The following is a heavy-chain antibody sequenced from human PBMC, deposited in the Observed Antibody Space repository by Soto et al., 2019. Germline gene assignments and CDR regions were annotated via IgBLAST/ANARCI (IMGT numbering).Heavy chain of an antibody. CDR1: GFTFSSYA. V-gene: IGHV3-30-3*01. D-gene: IGHD6-19*01. J-gene: IGHJ4*02. CDR3: VDCSGLQGEYYFDC. CDR2: ISYDGSNK. Sequence: QVQLVESGGGVVQPGRSLRLSCAASGFTFSSYAMHWVRQAPGKGLEWVAVISYDGSNKYYADSVKGRFTISRDNSKNPLYLQMNSWGAEDTAGYCGVDCSGLQGEYYFDCWGQGTLVTVSS.